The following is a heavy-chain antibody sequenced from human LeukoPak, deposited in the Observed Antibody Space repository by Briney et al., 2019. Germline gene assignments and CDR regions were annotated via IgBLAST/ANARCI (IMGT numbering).Heavy chain of an antibody. D-gene: IGHD3-22*01. CDR2: IKQDGSEK. V-gene: IGHV3-7*01. J-gene: IGHJ4*02. CDR3: ARDVYYYDSSGYYYDDY. Sequence: PGGSLRLSCAASGFTFSSYWMSWVRQAPGKGLEWVANIKQDGSEKYYVDSVKGRFTISRDNAKNSLYLQMNSLRAEDTAVYYCARDVYYYDSSGYYYDDYWGQGTLVTVSS. CDR1: GFTFSSYW.